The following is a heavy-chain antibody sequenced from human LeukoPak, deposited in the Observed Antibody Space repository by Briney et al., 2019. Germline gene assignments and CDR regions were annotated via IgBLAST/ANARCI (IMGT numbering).Heavy chain of an antibody. CDR1: GYTFTSYA. D-gene: IGHD6-19*01. CDR2: ISAYNGNT. J-gene: IGHJ4*02. V-gene: IGHV1-18*01. CDR3: ARDLPGSSSGWSPFDY. Sequence: GASVKVSCKASGYTFTSYAISWGRHAPGQGLEWMGWISAYNGNTNYAQKLQVRVTMTTDTSTSTAYMELRSLRSDDTAVSYCARDLPGSSSGWSPFDYWGQGTLVTVSS.